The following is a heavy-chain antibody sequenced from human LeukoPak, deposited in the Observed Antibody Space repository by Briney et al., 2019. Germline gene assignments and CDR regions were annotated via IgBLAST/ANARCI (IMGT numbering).Heavy chain of an antibody. CDR1: GYTFTSYG. CDR2: ISAYNGNT. CDR3: ARQGHSGYDPSDFDY. Sequence: RWASVKVSCKASGYTFTSYGISWVRQAPGQGLEWMGWISAYNGNTNYAQKLQGRVTMTTDTSTSTAYMELRSLRSDDTAVYYCARQGHSGYDPSDFDYWGQGTLVTVSS. V-gene: IGHV1-18*01. D-gene: IGHD5-12*01. J-gene: IGHJ4*02.